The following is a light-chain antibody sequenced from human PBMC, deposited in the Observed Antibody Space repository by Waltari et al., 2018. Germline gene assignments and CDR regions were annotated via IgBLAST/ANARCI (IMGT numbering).Light chain of an antibody. CDR2: DAS. CDR1: QSVSSS. J-gene: IGKJ5*01. CDR3: QHRGEWPPGAT. V-gene: IGKV3-11*01. Sequence: EIVLTQSPATLSLSPGDSAALSCRASQSVSSSLAWYQQKPGQAPRLLIYDASNRATGIPARFSGSGSGTDFTLTISSLEPEDSAVYYCQHRGEWPPGATFGQGTRLEIK.